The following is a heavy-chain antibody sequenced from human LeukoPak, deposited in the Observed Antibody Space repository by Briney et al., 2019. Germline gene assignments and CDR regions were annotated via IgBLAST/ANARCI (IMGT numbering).Heavy chain of an antibody. Sequence: PSETLSLTCTVSGGSISSPSYSWSWIGQSAGKGLEWIGYISHTGGTLDNPSLTSRVTMSLDRSRSQFSLRLSSVTAADTAVYYCARGAQFYYDTSGYFDYWGQGILVTVSS. D-gene: IGHD3-22*01. CDR2: ISHTGGT. V-gene: IGHV4-30-2*06. CDR3: ARGAQFYYDTSGYFDY. J-gene: IGHJ4*02. CDR1: GGSISSPSYS.